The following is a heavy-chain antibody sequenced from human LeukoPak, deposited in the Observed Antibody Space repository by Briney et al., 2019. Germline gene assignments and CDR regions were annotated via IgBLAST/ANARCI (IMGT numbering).Heavy chain of an antibody. Sequence: SETLSLTCTVSGVSISSYYWSWIRQPAGKGLVWIGRIYSSGSTDYNPSLKSRVTMSVDTSKNKFSLKLSSVTAADTAVYYCARDSGTTGEVKFDPWGQGTLVTVSS. CDR2: IYSSGST. CDR1: GVSISSYY. CDR3: ARDSGTTGEVKFDP. J-gene: IGHJ5*02. D-gene: IGHD3-10*01. V-gene: IGHV4-4*07.